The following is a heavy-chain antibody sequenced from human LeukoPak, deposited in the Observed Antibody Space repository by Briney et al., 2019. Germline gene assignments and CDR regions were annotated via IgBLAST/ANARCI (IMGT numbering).Heavy chain of an antibody. CDR3: ARDDETSGHYSYFQH. D-gene: IGHD3-22*01. Sequence: HPGRSLILSCAAAGFTFSSYGMHWSRQAAGKGMGWVAVIWSDGYKKYYAESVKGRLTVSRGTSTNTLYLQMDSLRAKETAVDYCARDDETSGHYSYFQHWGQGTLVTVPS. V-gene: IGHV3-33*01. J-gene: IGHJ1*01. CDR2: IWSDGYKK. CDR1: GFTFSSYG.